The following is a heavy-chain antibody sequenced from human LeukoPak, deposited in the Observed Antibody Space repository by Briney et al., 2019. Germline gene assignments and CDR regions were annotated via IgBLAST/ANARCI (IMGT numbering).Heavy chain of an antibody. Sequence: GASVKVSCKASGYTFTSYDINWVRQATGQGLEWMGWMNPNSGNTGYAQKFQGRVTMTRNTSISTAYMELSSLRSEDTAVYYCARGGPSGYCSGGSCYRRGAYWGQGTLVTVSS. V-gene: IGHV1-8*01. J-gene: IGHJ4*02. CDR2: MNPNSGNT. CDR3: ARGGPSGYCSGGSCYRRGAY. D-gene: IGHD2-15*01. CDR1: GYTFTSYD.